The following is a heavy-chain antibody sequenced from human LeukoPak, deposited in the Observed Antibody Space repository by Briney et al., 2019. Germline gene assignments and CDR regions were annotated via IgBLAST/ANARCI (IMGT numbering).Heavy chain of an antibody. D-gene: IGHD3-3*01. CDR3: AAQYYDFWSGYYGAFDY. V-gene: IGHV3-7*01. J-gene: IGHJ4*02. Sequence: GGSLRLCCAASGFAFSSYWMSWVRQAPGKGLEWVANIKQDGSEKYYVDSVKGRFTISRDNAKNSLYLQMNSLRAEDTAVYYCAAQYYDFWSGYYGAFDYWGQGTLVTVSS. CDR2: IKQDGSEK. CDR1: GFAFSSYW.